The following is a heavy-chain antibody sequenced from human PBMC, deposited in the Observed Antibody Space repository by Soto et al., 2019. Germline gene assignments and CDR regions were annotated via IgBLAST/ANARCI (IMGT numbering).Heavy chain of an antibody. J-gene: IGHJ6*02. CDR1: GGTFSSYA. CDR2: IIPIFGTA. V-gene: IGHV1-69*13. Sequence: ASVKVSCKASGGTFSSYAISWVRQAPGQGLEWMGGIIPIFGTANYAQKFQGGVTITADESTSTAYMELSSLRSEDTAVYYCAIGWLPKDYYYYGMDVWGQGTTVTVSS. D-gene: IGHD2-15*01. CDR3: AIGWLPKDYYYYGMDV.